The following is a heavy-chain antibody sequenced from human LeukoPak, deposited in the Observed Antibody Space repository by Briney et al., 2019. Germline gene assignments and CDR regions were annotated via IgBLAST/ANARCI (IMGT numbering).Heavy chain of an antibody. J-gene: IGHJ3*02. V-gene: IGHV3-48*01. Sequence: AGGSLRLSCAASGFTFSSYSMNWVRQAPGKGLEWVSYISSSSSTIYYADSVKGRFTISRDNAKNSLYLQMNSLRAEDTAVYYCARDGTYSSSADAFDIWGQGTMVTVSS. CDR2: ISSSSSTI. CDR3: ARDGTYSSSADAFDI. D-gene: IGHD6-13*01. CDR1: GFTFSSYS.